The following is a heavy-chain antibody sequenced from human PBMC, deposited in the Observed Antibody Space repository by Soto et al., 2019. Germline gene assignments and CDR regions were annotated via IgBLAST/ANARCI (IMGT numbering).Heavy chain of an antibody. CDR1: GGTFSSYA. Sequence: SVKVSCKASGGTFSSYAFSWVRQAPGQGLEWMGGIIRIFHTSTYAQNFQGRVTITADESTSTAYMELINLRSDDTAVYYCIHRRDGYNSAFFDYWGQGTLVTV. J-gene: IGHJ4*02. CDR3: IHRRDGYNSAFFDY. D-gene: IGHD5-12*01. V-gene: IGHV1-69*13. CDR2: IIRIFHTS.